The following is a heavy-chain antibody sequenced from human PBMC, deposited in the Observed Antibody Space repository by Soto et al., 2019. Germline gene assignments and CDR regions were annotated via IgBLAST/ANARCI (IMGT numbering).Heavy chain of an antibody. J-gene: IGHJ4*02. Sequence: TLSLTCAVHGGSFGDYKWSWIRQPPGKGLEWIGEISQSGATNYNPSFKSRVTISRDTSKNQFSLRLGSVTAADTAVYFCARGRTDVSMMVVVFIAESQYFEYWGQGTQVTVSS. CDR2: ISQSGAT. CDR1: GGSFGDYK. D-gene: IGHD3-22*01. CDR3: ARGRTDVSMMVVVFIAESQYFEY. V-gene: IGHV4-34*01.